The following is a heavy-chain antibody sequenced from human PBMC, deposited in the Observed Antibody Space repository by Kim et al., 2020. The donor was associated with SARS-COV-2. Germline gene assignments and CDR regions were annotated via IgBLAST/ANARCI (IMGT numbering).Heavy chain of an antibody. V-gene: IGHV3-48*02. CDR3: ARSIHSRYVRYGMDV. J-gene: IGHJ6*02. D-gene: IGHD1-20*01. Sequence: ADCGKGQFTISRDNAQSSRYLQMNSLRDDDTAVYYCARSIHSRYVRYGMDVWGQGTTVTVSS.